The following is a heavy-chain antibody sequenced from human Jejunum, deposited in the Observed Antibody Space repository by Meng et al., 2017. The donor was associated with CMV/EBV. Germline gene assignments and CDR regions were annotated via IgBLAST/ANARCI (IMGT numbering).Heavy chain of an antibody. J-gene: IGHJ5*01. D-gene: IGHD3-16*01. CDR2: IIPIIGRP. Sequence: ASGGTLSSSVLTWVRQAPGQGLEWMGRIIPIIGRPHHAQRFQDRVSITADKATSTVYMELKTLTSEDTAVYFCASDITGNSYAYDSWGRGTLVTVSS. CDR1: GGTLSSSV. CDR3: ASDITGNSYAYDS. V-gene: IGHV1-69*04.